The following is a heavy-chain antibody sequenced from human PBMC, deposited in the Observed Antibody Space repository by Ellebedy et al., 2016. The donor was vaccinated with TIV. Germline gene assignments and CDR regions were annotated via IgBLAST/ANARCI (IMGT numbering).Heavy chain of an antibody. CDR3: ARDRAIFGVVKEYYYGMDV. V-gene: IGHV3-53*01. J-gene: IGHJ6*02. D-gene: IGHD3-3*01. CDR2: IYSGGST. Sequence: GESLKISXAASGFTVSSNYMSWVRQAPGKGLEWVSVIYSGGSTYYADSVKGRFTISRDNSKNTLYLQMNSLRAEDTAVYYCARDRAIFGVVKEYYYGMDVWGQGTTVTVSS. CDR1: GFTVSSNY.